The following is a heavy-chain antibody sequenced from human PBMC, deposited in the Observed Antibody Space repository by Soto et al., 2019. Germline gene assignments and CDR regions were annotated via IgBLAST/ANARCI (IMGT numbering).Heavy chain of an antibody. CDR1: GGSISSSNW. D-gene: IGHD2-2*01. Sequence: PSETLSLTCAVSGGSISSSNWWSWVRQPPGKGLEWIGEIYHSGSTNYNPSLKSRVTISVDKSKNQFSLKLSSVTAADTAVYYCARAFIVVVPAAIESWFDPWGQGTLVTVSS. V-gene: IGHV4-4*02. CDR3: ARAFIVVVPAAIESWFDP. CDR2: IYHSGST. J-gene: IGHJ5*02.